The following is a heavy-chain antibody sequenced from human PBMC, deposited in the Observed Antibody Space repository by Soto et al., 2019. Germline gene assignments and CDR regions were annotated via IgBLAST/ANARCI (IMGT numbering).Heavy chain of an antibody. D-gene: IGHD3-22*01. CDR1: RYSISSGYY. CDR2: IYHGGSP. CDR3: ARVGPWVPYYYDSSPYTFENWFDP. J-gene: IGHJ5*02. V-gene: IGHV4-38-2*01. Sequence: PSETLSLTCAVSRYSISSGYYWGWLRQPPGKGLEWIGRIYHGGSPYYNPPLNSRVTLSIDMTNNHVSLILNSVTAADTAVYYCARVGPWVPYYYDSSPYTFENWFDPWGQGTLVTVSS.